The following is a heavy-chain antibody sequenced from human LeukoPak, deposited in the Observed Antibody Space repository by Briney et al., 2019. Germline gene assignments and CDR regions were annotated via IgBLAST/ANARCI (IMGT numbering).Heavy chain of an antibody. Sequence: PGRSLRLSCAASGFTFSSYAMHWVRQAPGKGLEWVAVISYDGSNKYYADSVKGRFTISRDNSKNTLYLQMNSLRAEDTAVYYCAKAWVAGSMTTVTTGGAFDIWGQGTMVTVSS. J-gene: IGHJ3*02. D-gene: IGHD4-11*01. CDR3: AKAWVAGSMTTVTTGGAFDI. V-gene: IGHV3-30-3*01. CDR2: ISYDGSNK. CDR1: GFTFSSYA.